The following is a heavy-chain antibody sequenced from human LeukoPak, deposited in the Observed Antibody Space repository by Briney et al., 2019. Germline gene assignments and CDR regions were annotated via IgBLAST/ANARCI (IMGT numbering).Heavy chain of an antibody. D-gene: IGHD3-10*01. CDR1: GFTFSSLW. CDR2: INQDGGTT. Sequence: GALRLSCAASGFTFSSLWMSWVRQAPGRGPEWVANINQDGGTTYYVASVKGRFTISRENAKNSFYLQMNSLRAGDTAVYYCARGGGMIRGPYGMDVWGQGTTVTVSS. V-gene: IGHV3-7*01. CDR3: ARGGGMIRGPYGMDV. J-gene: IGHJ6*02.